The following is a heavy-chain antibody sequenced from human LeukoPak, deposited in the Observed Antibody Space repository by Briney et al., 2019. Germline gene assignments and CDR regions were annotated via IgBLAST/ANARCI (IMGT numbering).Heavy chain of an antibody. CDR2: IYYSGST. J-gene: IGHJ3*02. Sequence: SETLSLTCTVSGGSISSGDYYWSWIRQPPGKGLEWIGYIYYSGSTYYNPSLKSRVTISVDTSKNQFSLKLSSVTAADTAVYYCARGLGYGDYNTKNDAFDIWGQGTMVTVSS. D-gene: IGHD4-17*01. CDR3: ARGLGYGDYNTKNDAFDI. CDR1: GGSISSGDYY. V-gene: IGHV4-30-4*08.